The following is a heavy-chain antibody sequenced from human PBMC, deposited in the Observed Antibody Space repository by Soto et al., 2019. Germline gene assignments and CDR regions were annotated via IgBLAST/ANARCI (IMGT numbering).Heavy chain of an antibody. J-gene: IGHJ4*02. CDR1: NYTFTNYV. V-gene: IGHV1-18*01. CDR3: ARDNEGVYSAASPFDY. D-gene: IGHD5-18*01. CDR2: ISAYTGNT. Sequence: GASVKVSCKASNYTFTNYVISWVRQAPGQGLEWVGWISAYTGNTNYAQKLQGRVTMTTDTSTSTAYMEVRSLRFDDTAVYYCARDNEGVYSAASPFDYWGQGTLVTVSS.